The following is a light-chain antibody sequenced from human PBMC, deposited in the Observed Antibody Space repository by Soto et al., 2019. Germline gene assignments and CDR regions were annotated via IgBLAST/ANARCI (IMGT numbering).Light chain of an antibody. CDR3: QHYNNWPVT. CDR2: GAS. V-gene: IGKV3-15*01. Sequence: IELTQSTGTPSLSTGARATLSCRSSQSVSSNLAWYHQNPDHAPSLLIYGASTSATGLPAMFSGSGSVTEFTLTISCLQSEDFAVYYCQHYNNWPVTYCQGT. J-gene: IGKJ1*01. CDR1: QSVSSN.